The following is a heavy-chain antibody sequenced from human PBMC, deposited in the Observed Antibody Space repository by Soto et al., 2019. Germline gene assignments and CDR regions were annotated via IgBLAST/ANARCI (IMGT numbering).Heavy chain of an antibody. Sequence: SETLSLTCAVSGGSIISTFYYWGWLRQPPGRGLEWIANIHYSGETHYSPSLKSRVAISVDTSKSQFSLTLDSVTAADTAVYYCARRPDFRDHGWFDPWGQGILVTVSS. CDR2: IHYSGET. CDR3: ARRPDFRDHGWFDP. V-gene: IGHV4-39*01. D-gene: IGHD4-17*01. CDR1: GGSIISTFYY. J-gene: IGHJ5*02.